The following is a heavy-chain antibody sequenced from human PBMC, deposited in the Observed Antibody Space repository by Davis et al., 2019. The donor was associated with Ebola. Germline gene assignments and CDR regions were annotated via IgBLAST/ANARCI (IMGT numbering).Heavy chain of an antibody. CDR3: ARDPMGYYYGMDV. V-gene: IGHV3-21*04. J-gene: IGHJ6*02. Sequence: GESLKISCAASGFTFSTYAMSWVRQAPGKGLEWVSSISSSSSYIYYADSVKGRFTISRDNAKNSLYLQMNSLRAEDTAVYYCARDPMGYYYGMDVWGQGTTVTVSS. CDR2: ISSSSSYI. CDR1: GFTFSTYA.